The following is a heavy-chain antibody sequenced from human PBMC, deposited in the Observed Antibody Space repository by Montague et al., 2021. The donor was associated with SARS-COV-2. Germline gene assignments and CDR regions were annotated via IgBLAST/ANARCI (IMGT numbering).Heavy chain of an antibody. J-gene: IGHJ4*02. CDR2: ITRNGGDT. D-gene: IGHD4-17*01. V-gene: IGHV3-20*03. CDR1: GFTFDDYG. CDR3: SRGFNYGPFDL. Sequence: SLSLSFSASGFTFDDYGMSWVRQAPGKGLEWVSGITRNGGDTGYGDSVKGRFTISRDNAKNSLYLQMTTLRAEDTALYYCSRGFNYGPFDLWGQGSLVTVSS.